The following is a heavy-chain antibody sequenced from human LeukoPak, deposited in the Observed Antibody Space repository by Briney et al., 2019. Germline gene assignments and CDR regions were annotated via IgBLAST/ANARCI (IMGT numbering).Heavy chain of an antibody. V-gene: IGHV4-4*07. D-gene: IGHD3-9*01. Sequence: SETLSLTCTVSGGSISSYYWSWIRQPAGKGLEWIGRIYTSGSTNYNPSLKSRVTMSVDTSKNQFSLKLSSVTAADTAVYYCARYCGWLLWSWFDPWGQGTLVTVSS. CDR1: GGSISSYY. J-gene: IGHJ5*02. CDR3: ARYCGWLLWSWFDP. CDR2: IYTSGST.